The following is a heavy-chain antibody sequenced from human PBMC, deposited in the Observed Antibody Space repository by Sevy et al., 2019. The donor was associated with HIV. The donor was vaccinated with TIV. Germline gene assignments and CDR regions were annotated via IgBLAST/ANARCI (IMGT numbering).Heavy chain of an antibody. CDR1: GGSFSGYY. CDR3: AREYYYDSSGYYYEKSFDY. CDR2: INHNGST. V-gene: IGHV4-34*01. D-gene: IGHD3-22*01. Sequence: SETLSLTCAVYGGSFSGYYWSWIRQPPGKGLEWIGEINHNGSTNYNPSLKSRVTISVDTSKNQFSLKLSSVTAADTAVYYCAREYYYDSSGYYYEKSFDYWGQGTLVTVSS. J-gene: IGHJ4*02.